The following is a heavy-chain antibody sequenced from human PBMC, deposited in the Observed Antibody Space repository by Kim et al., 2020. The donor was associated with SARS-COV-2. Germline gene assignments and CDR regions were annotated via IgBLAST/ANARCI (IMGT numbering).Heavy chain of an antibody. D-gene: IGHD3-10*01. CDR3: ARGGVPLGCYGMDV. V-gene: IGHV3-20*01. CDR2: INWKSDST. Sequence: GGSLRLSCAASGFTFDDYGMSWVRQAPGKGLEWVSGINWKSDSTGYADSVKGRFTISRDNAKNSLYLQMNGLRAEDTAVYHCARGGVPLGCYGMDVWGQGTTVTVAS. J-gene: IGHJ6*02. CDR1: GFTFDDYG.